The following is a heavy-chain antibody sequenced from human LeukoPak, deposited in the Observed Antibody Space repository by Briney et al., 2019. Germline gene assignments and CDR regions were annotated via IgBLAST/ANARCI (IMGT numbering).Heavy chain of an antibody. CDR2: ISGSGGST. Sequence: PGGSLRLSCAASGFTFSSYAMSWVRQAPGKGLEWVSAISGSGGSTYYADSVKGRFTTSRDNSKNTLYLQMNSLRAEDTAVYYCAKSRGYSYGSLFDYWGQGTLVTVSS. CDR1: GFTFSSYA. D-gene: IGHD5-18*01. J-gene: IGHJ4*02. CDR3: AKSRGYSYGSLFDY. V-gene: IGHV3-23*01.